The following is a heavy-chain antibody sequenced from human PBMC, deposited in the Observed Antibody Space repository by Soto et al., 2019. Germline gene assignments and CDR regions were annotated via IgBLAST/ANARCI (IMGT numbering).Heavy chain of an antibody. Sequence: GGSLRLSCVASGFTFSSYSINWIRQAPGKGPEWVSWISPAGNSVDYTDSVKGRFTISRDNAENSLYLEMNSLRDEDTAVYYCVRDHLWAFDNWGQGTLVTVSS. V-gene: IGHV3-48*02. CDR1: GFTFSSYS. D-gene: IGHD7-27*01. CDR3: VRDHLWAFDN. CDR2: ISPAGNSV. J-gene: IGHJ4*02.